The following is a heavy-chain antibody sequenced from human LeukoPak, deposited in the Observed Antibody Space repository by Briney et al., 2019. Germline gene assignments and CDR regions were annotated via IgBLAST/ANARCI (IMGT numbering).Heavy chain of an antibody. CDR2: ISSSSSYI. D-gene: IGHD1-26*01. CDR3: ASIYSGSYPFVDY. CDR1: GFTFSSYS. J-gene: IGHJ4*02. V-gene: IGHV3-21*01. Sequence: GGSLRLSCAASGFTFSSYSMNWVRQAPGKGLEWVSSISSSSSYIYYADSVKGRFTISRDNAKNSLSLQMNSLGAEDTAVYYCASIYSGSYPFVDYWGQGTLVTVSS.